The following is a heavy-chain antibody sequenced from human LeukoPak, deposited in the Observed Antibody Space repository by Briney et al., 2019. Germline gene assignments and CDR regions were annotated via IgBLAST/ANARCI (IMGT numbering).Heavy chain of an antibody. CDR1: GYTLTELS. J-gene: IGHJ5*02. V-gene: IGHV7-4-1*02. Sequence: ASVKVSCKVSGYTLTELSMHWVRQAPGQGLEWMGWINTHTGNPTYAQGFTGRFVFSFDTSVSTAFLQISSLKADDIAVYYCAGSNGTYWFDPWGQGTLVTVSS. CDR2: INTHTGNP. D-gene: IGHD1-26*01. CDR3: AGSNGTYWFDP.